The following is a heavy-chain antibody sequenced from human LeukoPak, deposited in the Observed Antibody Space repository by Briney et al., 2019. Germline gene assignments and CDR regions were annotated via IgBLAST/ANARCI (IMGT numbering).Heavy chain of an antibody. CDR3: AELGITMIGGV. J-gene: IGHJ6*04. V-gene: IGHV3-21*01. Sequence: GGSLRLSCAASGFTFSSCSMNWVRQAPGKGLEWVSSISSSSSYIYYADSVKGRFTISRDNAKNSLYLQMSSLRAEDTAVYYCAELGITMIGGVWGKGTTVTISS. CDR1: GFTFSSCS. D-gene: IGHD3-10*02. CDR2: ISSSSSYI.